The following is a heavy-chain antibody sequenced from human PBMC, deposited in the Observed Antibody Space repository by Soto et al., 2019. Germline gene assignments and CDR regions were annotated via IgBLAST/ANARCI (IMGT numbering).Heavy chain of an antibody. V-gene: IGHV1-69*01. CDR1: GGTFSSYA. D-gene: IGHD3-22*01. CDR2: FIPIFGTT. CDR3: TRDRGRRYNDGRGYYYSAY. J-gene: IGHJ4*02. Sequence: QVQLVQSGAEVKKPGSSVKVSCKASGGTFSSYAISWVRQAPGQGLEWMGGFIPIFGTTNYAQKFQGRVTITADESTSTAYMELSSLRSEDTAVYYCTRDRGRRYNDGRGYYYSAYWGQGTLVTVSS.